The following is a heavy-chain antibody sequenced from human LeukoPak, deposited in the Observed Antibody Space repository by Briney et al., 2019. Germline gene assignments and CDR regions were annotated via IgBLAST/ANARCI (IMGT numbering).Heavy chain of an antibody. CDR2: INHSGST. D-gene: IGHD3-10*01. J-gene: IGHJ5*02. V-gene: IGHV4-34*01. Sequence: SETLSLTCAVYGGSFSGYYWSWIRQPPGKGLEWIGEINHSGSTNYNPSLKSRVTISVDTSKNQFSLKLSSVTAADTAVYYCARGREVLLWFGELLGPFDPWGQGTLVTVSS. CDR1: GGSFSGYY. CDR3: ARGREVLLWFGELLGPFDP.